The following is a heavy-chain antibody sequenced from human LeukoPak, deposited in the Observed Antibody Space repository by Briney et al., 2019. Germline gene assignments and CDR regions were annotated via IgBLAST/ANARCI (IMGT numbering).Heavy chain of an antibody. CDR2: INPNSGGT. Sequence: ASVKVSCKASGYTFTGYYMHWVRQAPGQGLEWMGWINPNSGGTNYAQKFLGRVTMTRDTSISTAYMELSRLRSDDTAVYYCATTFTGNYYGSGNPWGQGTLVTVSS. V-gene: IGHV1-2*02. CDR1: GYTFTGYY. J-gene: IGHJ5*02. CDR3: ATTFTGNYYGSGNP. D-gene: IGHD3-10*01.